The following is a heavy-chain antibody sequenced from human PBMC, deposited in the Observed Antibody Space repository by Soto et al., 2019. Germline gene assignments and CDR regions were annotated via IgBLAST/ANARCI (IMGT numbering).Heavy chain of an antibody. Sequence: PGGSLRLSCAASGFTFSSYWMSWVRQAPGKGLEWVANIKQDGSGKYYVDSVKGRFTISRDNAKNSLYLQMNSLRAEDTAVYYCAKVLELRTPLWVYYYYYGMDVWGQGTTVTVSS. CDR3: AKVLELRTPLWVYYYYYGMDV. CDR1: GFTFSSYW. CDR2: IKQDGSGK. J-gene: IGHJ6*02. V-gene: IGHV3-7*01. D-gene: IGHD1-7*01.